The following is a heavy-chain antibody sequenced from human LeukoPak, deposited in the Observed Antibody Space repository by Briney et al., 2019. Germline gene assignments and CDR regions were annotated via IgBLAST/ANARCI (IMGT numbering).Heavy chain of an antibody. CDR3: ASPYNTNWYGSYLDY. D-gene: IGHD6-13*01. V-gene: IGHV3-30-3*01. Sequence: QPGGSLRLSCAASGFNFSDYLMHWVRQAPGQGLEWMSVISYDGNNKYYADSVKGRFTISRDNSKNTIYLQMDSLRTEDTAVYFCASPYNTNWYGSYLDYWGQGTLVTV. CDR1: GFNFSDYL. J-gene: IGHJ4*02. CDR2: ISYDGNNK.